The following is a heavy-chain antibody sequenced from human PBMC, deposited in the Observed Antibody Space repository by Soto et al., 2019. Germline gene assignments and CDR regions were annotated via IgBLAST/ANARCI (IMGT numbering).Heavy chain of an antibody. CDR2: ISSSGTYT. V-gene: IGHV3-11*05. D-gene: IGHD3-9*01. CDR1: RFTFSDYY. CDR3: ARDADILTGSDAFDI. Sequence: QVQLVESGGGLVKPGGSLRLSCAASRFTFSDYYMSWIRQAPGKGLEWVSYISSSGTYTNYADSVKGRFTISRDNAKNSLYLQMNSLRAEDTAVYYCARDADILTGSDAFDIWGQGTMVTVSS. J-gene: IGHJ3*02.